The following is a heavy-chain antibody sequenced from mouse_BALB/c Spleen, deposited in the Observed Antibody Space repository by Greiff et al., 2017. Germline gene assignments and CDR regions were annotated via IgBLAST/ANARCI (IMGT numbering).Heavy chain of an antibody. J-gene: IGHJ4*01. CDR2: ISDGGSYT. CDR3: ARDKDGKGYAMDY. V-gene: IGHV5-4*02. Sequence: EVMLVESGGGLVKPGGSLKLSCAASGFTFSDYYMYWVRQTPEKRLEWVATISDGGSYTYYPDSVKGRFTISRDNAKNNLYLQMSSLKSEDTAMYYCARDKDGKGYAMDYWGQGTSVTVSS. CDR1: GFTFSDYY. D-gene: IGHD2-1*01.